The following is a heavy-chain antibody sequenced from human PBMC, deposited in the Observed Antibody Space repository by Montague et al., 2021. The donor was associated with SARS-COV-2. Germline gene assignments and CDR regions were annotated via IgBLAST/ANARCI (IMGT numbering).Heavy chain of an antibody. CDR1: GGSISSSSYY. V-gene: IGHV4-39*07. CDR2: TYYSGST. Sequence: SETLSLTCTVSGGSISSSSYYWGWIRQPPGKGLEWIGSTYYSGSTYYNPSLRRRVTISVDKSKNQFSLKLSSVTVADTAVYYCARVRSGYGCVFDPWGQGTLVTVSS. J-gene: IGHJ5*02. D-gene: IGHD3-22*01. CDR3: ARVRSGYGCVFDP.